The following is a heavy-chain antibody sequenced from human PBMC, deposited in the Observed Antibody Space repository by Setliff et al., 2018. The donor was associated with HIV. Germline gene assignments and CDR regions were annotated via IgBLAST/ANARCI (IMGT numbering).Heavy chain of an antibody. D-gene: IGHD3-10*01. J-gene: IGHJ4*02. CDR2: IYHSGST. CDR3: ARVQVSGTYPIDY. CDR1: SYSISSGYY. V-gene: IGHV4-38-2*01. Sequence: SETLSLTCAVSSYSISSGYYWGWIRQPPGKGLEWIGNIYHSGSTYYNPSLKSRVTISVDTSMNQFSLKLSSVTAADTAVYYCARVQVSGTYPIDYWGQGTLVTVSS.